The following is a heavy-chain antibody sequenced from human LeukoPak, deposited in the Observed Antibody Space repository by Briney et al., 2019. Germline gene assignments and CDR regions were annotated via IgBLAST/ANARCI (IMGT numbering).Heavy chain of an antibody. CDR3: AKLGRLRFLEWPYDY. D-gene: IGHD3-3*01. CDR1: GFTFSDYA. J-gene: IGHJ4*02. Sequence: GGSLRLSCAASGFTFSDYAMHWVRQAPGKGLEWVALISYDGTNKYYADSVKGRFTISRDNSRNTLYLQMNSLRAEDTAVYYCAKLGRLRFLEWPYDYWGQGTLVTVSS. V-gene: IGHV3-30-3*02. CDR2: ISYDGTNK.